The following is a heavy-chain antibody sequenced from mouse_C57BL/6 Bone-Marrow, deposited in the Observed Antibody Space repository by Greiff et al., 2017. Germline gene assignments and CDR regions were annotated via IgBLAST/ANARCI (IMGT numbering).Heavy chain of an antibody. D-gene: IGHD2-3*01. V-gene: IGHV14-4*01. CDR3: TTDDGYS. Sequence: EVKLQESGAELVRPGASVKLSCTASGFNIKDDYMHWVKQRPEQGLEWIGWIDPENGDTEYASKFQGKATITADTSSNTAYLQLSSLTSEDTAVYYCTTDDGYSSGQGTTLTVSS. CDR1: GFNIKDDY. CDR2: IDPENGDT. J-gene: IGHJ2*01.